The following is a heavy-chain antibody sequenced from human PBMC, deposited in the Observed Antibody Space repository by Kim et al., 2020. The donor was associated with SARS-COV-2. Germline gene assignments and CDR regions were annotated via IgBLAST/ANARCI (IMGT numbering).Heavy chain of an antibody. Sequence: SETLSLTCAVSGGSISSSNWWSWVRQPPGKGLEWIGEIYHSGSTNYNPSLKSRVTISVDKSKNQFSLKLSSVTAADTAVYYCARVPLTCYYGSGSYYLGYWCDPWGQGSLVTVSS. V-gene: IGHV4-4*02. CDR3: ARVPLTCYYGSGSYYLGYWCDP. CDR2: IYHSGST. J-gene: IGHJ5*02. D-gene: IGHD3-10*01. CDR1: GGSISSSNW.